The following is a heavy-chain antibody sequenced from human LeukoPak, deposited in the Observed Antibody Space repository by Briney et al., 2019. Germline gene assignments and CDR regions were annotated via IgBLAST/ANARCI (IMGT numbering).Heavy chain of an antibody. V-gene: IGHV3-9*01. D-gene: IGHD6-13*01. CDR3: AKDVGIAAAGDNWFDP. Sequence: PGRSLRLSCAASGFTFDDYAMHWVWQAPGKGLEWVSGISWNSGSIGYADSVKGRFTISRDNAKNSLYLQMNSLRAEDTALYYCAKDVGIAAAGDNWFDPWGQGTLVTVSS. CDR2: ISWNSGSI. J-gene: IGHJ5*02. CDR1: GFTFDDYA.